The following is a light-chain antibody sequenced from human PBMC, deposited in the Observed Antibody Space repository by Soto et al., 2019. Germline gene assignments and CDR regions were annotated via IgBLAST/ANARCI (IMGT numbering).Light chain of an antibody. V-gene: IGKV3-15*01. CDR3: QKYYRYPWM. CDR1: QSVSGK. CDR2: DAS. J-gene: IGKJ1*01. Sequence: EIVMTQSPATLSVSPGEGATLSCRASQSVSGKLAWYQHQPGQTHRLLIYDASTRATGIPARFSGSGSGTDFTLTVSSLQSDDYASYYCQKYYRYPWMFRQGPKVEIK.